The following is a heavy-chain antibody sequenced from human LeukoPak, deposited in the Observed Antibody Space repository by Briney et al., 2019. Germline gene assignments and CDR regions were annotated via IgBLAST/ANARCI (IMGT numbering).Heavy chain of an antibody. CDR2: IYSGGST. V-gene: IGHV3-66*02. CDR1: GFTVSSNY. J-gene: IGHJ4*02. D-gene: IGHD3-3*01. Sequence: PGGSLRLSCAASGFTVSSNYMSWVRQAPGKGLEWVSVIYSGGSTYYADSVKGRFTISRDNSKNTLYLQMNSLRAVDTAVYYCARDSDFWSGYYPSFDYWGQGTLVTVSS. CDR3: ARDSDFWSGYYPSFDY.